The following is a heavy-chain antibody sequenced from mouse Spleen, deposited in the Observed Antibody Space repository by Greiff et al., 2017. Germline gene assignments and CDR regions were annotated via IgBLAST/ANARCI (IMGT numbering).Heavy chain of an antibody. CDR2: ISSGGSYT. J-gene: IGHJ4*01. CDR1: GFTFSSYA. Sequence: EVKLVESGGGLVKPGGSLKLSCAASGFTFSSYAMSWVRQTPEKRLEWVATISSGGSYTYYPDSVKGRFTISRDNAKNTLYLQMSSLRSEDTAMYYCARYDGYGAMDYWGQGTSVTVSS. CDR3: ARYDGYGAMDY. D-gene: IGHD2-3*01. V-gene: IGHV5-9-1*01.